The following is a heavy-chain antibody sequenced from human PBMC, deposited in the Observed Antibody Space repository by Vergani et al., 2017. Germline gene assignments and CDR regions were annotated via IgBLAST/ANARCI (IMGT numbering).Heavy chain of an antibody. Sequence: QLQLQESGPGLVKPSATLSLPCSVSGASISSSNYYWGWIRQPPGKGLEWMASIYYSTSTYYNTSLKSGVTISVDTSKNHFYRKRSSGTAANTAVYFCARHSXVEWLLKLGYFVPWGQGILVTVSS. CDR1: GASISSSNYY. V-gene: IGHV4-39*01. CDR3: ARHSXVEWLLKLGYFVP. J-gene: IGHJ5*02. D-gene: IGHD3-3*01. CDR2: IYYSTST.